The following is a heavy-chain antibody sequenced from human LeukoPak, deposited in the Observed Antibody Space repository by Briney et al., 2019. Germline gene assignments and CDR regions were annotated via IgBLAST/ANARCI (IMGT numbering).Heavy chain of an antibody. CDR3: AKAANYDILTGYYLDY. CDR2: ITGGGDTT. D-gene: IGHD3-9*01. Sequence: GSLRLSCAASGFTFSSYAMTWVRQAPGKGLEWVSAITGGGDTTYYADSVKGRFTISRDNSKNTLYLQMNNLRAEDTAIYYRAKAANYDILTGYYLDYWGQGTLVTVSS. V-gene: IGHV3-23*01. CDR1: GFTFSSYA. J-gene: IGHJ4*02.